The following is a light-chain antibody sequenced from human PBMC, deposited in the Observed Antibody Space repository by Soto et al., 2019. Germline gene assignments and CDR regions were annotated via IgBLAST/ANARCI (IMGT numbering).Light chain of an antibody. J-gene: IGKJ4*01. CDR1: QGIVSW. V-gene: IGKV1-12*01. CDR3: QQTSSFPLT. Sequence: DIQMTQSPSSVSASVGDRVTITCRASQGIVSWLAWYPQKPGKAPILLIYAASSLQSGVPSRYSGSGSGTDFTLTTSSLQTEDFATYYCQQTSSFPLTFGGGTKVEIK. CDR2: AAS.